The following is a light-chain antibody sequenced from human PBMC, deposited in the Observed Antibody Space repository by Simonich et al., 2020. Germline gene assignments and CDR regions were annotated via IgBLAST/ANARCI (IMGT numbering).Light chain of an antibody. CDR2: EGS. CDR3: CSYAGSSTFVV. CDR1: SSDVGSYNL. V-gene: IGLV2-23*03. J-gene: IGLJ2*01. Sequence: QSALTQPASVSGSPGQSITISCTGTSSDVGSYNLVSWYQQHPGKAPKLMIYEGSKRPSGISNRFSDSKAGNTASLTISGRQAEDEADYYCCSYAGSSTFVVFGGGTKLTVL.